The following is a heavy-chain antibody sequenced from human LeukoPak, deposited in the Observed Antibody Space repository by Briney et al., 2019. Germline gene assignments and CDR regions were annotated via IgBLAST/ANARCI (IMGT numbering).Heavy chain of an antibody. V-gene: IGHV3-64*01. Sequence: GGSLRLSCAASGFTFSSYAMHWVRQAPGKGLEYVSAISSNGGSTYYANSVKGRFTISRDNSKNTLYLQMGSLRAEDMAVYYCARDRAIRYCSSTSCSDNYYYYMDVWGKGTTVTVSS. CDR1: GFTFSSYA. J-gene: IGHJ6*03. D-gene: IGHD2-2*01. CDR3: ARDRAIRYCSSTSCSDNYYYYMDV. CDR2: ISSNGGST.